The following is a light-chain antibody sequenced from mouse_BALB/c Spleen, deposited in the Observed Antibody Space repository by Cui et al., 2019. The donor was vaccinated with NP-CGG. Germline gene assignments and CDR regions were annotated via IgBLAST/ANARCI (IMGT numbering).Light chain of an antibody. J-gene: IGLJ1*01. CDR3: ALWYSNHWV. CDR2: GTN. V-gene: IGLV1*01. CDR1: TGAVTTSNY. Sequence: QAVVTQVCALTTSPGETVTLPCRSSTGAVTTSNYANWVQEKPDHLFTGLIGGTNNRAPGVPARFSGSLIGDKAALTITGAQTEDEAIYFCALWYSNHWVFGGGTKLTVL.